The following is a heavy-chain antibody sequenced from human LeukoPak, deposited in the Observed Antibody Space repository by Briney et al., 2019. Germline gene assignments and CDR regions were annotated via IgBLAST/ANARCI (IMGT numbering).Heavy chain of an antibody. D-gene: IGHD6-19*01. CDR3: ARGLAVDGTTEDFPP. V-gene: IGHV4-34*01. CDR2: INHSGST. Sequence: SETLSLTCAVYGGSFSGYYWSWIRQPPGKGLEWIGEINHSGSTNYNPSLKSRVTISVDTSKNQFSLNLSAVTAADTAVYYCARGLAVDGTTEDFPPRGQGTLVT. CDR1: GGSFSGYY. J-gene: IGHJ4*02.